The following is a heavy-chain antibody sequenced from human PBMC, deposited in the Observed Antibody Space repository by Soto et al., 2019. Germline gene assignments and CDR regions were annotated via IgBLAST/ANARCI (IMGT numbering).Heavy chain of an antibody. CDR2: INPSGGST. CDR3: ARGSGVSDPDY. Sequence: QVQLVQSGAEVKKPGASVKVSCKASGYTFTSYYMHWVRQAPGQGLERMGIINPSGGSTYYVQKFQGRVIMTRDTSTTTVYMELSSLTSEDTAVYYCARGSGVSDPDYWGQGTQVIVSS. CDR1: GYTFTSYY. D-gene: IGHD3-10*01. J-gene: IGHJ4*02. V-gene: IGHV1-46*03.